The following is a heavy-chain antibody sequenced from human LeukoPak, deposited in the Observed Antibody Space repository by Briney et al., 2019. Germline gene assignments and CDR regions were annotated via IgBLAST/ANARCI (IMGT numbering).Heavy chain of an antibody. Sequence: GGSLRLSCAASGFTFDDYGMSWVRQAPGKGLEWVSGINWNGGSTGYADSVKGRFTTSRDNAKNSLYLQMNSLRAEDTALYYCARDKSDTAMAAFDYWGQGTLVIVSS. J-gene: IGHJ4*02. CDR1: GFTFDDYG. V-gene: IGHV3-20*04. D-gene: IGHD5-18*01. CDR2: INWNGGST. CDR3: ARDKSDTAMAAFDY.